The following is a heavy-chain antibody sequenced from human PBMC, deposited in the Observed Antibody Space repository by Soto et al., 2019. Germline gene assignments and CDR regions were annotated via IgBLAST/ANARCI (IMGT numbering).Heavy chain of an antibody. D-gene: IGHD5-12*01. CDR3: AESGYDGAY. J-gene: IGHJ4*02. CDR1: GGSISSSSYY. Sequence: QLQLQESGPGLVKPSETLSLTCTVSGGSISSSSYYWGWIRQPPGKGLEWIGSIYYSGSTYYNPSGKSRVTISVDTSKTQFSLQLRSVTAADTALYYCAESGYDGAYWGQGTLVTVSS. V-gene: IGHV4-39*01. CDR2: IYYSGST.